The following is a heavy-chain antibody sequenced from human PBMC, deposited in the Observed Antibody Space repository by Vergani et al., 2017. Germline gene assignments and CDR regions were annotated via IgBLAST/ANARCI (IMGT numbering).Heavy chain of an antibody. Sequence: EVQLLESGGGLVQPGGSLRLSCEASGFSFPGYAMSWVRQAPGKGLEWVSSVSGSSATPYYADSVKGRFIISRDNSKNTLHLQMNSLRADDTAVYYCTKGSREYTGYFFDYWAREPWPPSPQ. CDR2: VSGSSATP. V-gene: IGHV3-23*01. CDR3: TKGSREYTGYFFDY. CDR1: GFSFPGYA. D-gene: IGHD5-12*01. J-gene: IGHJ4*02.